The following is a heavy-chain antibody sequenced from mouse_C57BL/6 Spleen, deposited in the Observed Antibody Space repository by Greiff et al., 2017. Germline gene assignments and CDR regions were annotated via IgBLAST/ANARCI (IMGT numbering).Heavy chain of an antibody. D-gene: IGHD2-5*01. J-gene: IGHJ3*01. Sequence: EVKLVESGGGLVKPGGSLKLSCAASGFTFSSSAMSWVRQTPEKRLEWVATISDGGSYTYYPDNVQGRFTISRDNAKNNLYLQMSHLKSEDTAMYYCARDEDYSNYPFAYWGQGTLVTVSA. V-gene: IGHV5-4*01. CDR2: ISDGGSYT. CDR1: GFTFSSSA. CDR3: ARDEDYSNYPFAY.